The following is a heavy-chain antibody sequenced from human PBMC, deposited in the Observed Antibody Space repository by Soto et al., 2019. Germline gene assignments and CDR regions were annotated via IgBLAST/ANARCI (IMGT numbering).Heavy chain of an antibody. J-gene: IGHJ4*02. CDR3: ASGYDTPASCTYYFDY. Sequence: GESLKISCKGSGYSFTSYWIGWVRQMPGKGLEWMGIIYPGDSDTRYSPSFQGQVTISADKSISTAYLQWSSLKASDTAMYYCASGYDTPASCTYYFDYWGQGTLVTVSS. CDR2: IYPGDSDT. CDR1: GYSFTSYW. V-gene: IGHV5-51*01. D-gene: IGHD3-22*01.